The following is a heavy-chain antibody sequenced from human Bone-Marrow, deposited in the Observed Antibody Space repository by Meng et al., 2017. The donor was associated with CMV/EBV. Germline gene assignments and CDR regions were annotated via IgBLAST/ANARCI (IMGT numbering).Heavy chain of an antibody. J-gene: IGHJ2*01. Sequence: ESLKISCAASGFTFSSFAMHWVRQAPGKGLEWIGSIYHSGSTYYNPSLKSRVTISVDTSKNQFSLKLSSVTAADTAVYYCARVRASGGWYFDLWGRGTLVTVSS. CDR3: ARVRASGGWYFDL. CDR2: IYHSGST. CDR1: GFTFSSFA. D-gene: IGHD3-10*01. V-gene: IGHV4-38-2*01.